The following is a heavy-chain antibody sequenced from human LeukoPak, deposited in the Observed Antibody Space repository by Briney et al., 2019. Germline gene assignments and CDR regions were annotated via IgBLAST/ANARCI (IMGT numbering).Heavy chain of an antibody. CDR2: INPNSGGT. CDR3: ATGSGSRYFDWTPLGE. J-gene: IGHJ4*02. Sequence: GASVKVSCKASGYTFTGYYMHWVRQAPGQGLEWMGWINPNSGGTNYAQKFQGRVTMTRDTSISTAYMELSRLRSDDTAVYYCATGSGSRYFDWTPLGEWGQGTLVTVSS. CDR1: GYTFTGYY. D-gene: IGHD3-9*01. V-gene: IGHV1-2*02.